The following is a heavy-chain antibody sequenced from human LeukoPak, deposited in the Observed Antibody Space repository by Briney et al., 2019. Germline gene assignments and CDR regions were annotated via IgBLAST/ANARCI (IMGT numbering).Heavy chain of an antibody. CDR3: SRENGAFSPFGY. CDR2: ISLSGQT. Sequence: SETLSLTCGVSGGSIRSTNWWSWVRQPPGQGLEWIGEISLSGQTNFNPSLNGRVTMSLDESRNQLSLKLPSVTAADTAIYYCSRENGAFSPFGYWGQGTLVTVPS. CDR1: GGSIRSTNW. V-gene: IGHV4/OR15-8*02. D-gene: IGHD2-8*01. J-gene: IGHJ4*02.